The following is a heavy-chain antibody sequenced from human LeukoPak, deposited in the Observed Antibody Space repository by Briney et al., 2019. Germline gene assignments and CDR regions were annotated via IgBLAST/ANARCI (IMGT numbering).Heavy chain of an antibody. CDR1: GFTVSSNY. CDR3: AKDISGYDSFDY. Sequence: GGSLRLSCAASGFTVSSNYMSWVRQAPGKGLEWVSGISTTDATTSYADSVKGRFTISRDNSKNTLYLQMNSLRAEDTAKYYCAKDISGYDSFDYWGQGTQVTVSS. V-gene: IGHV3-23*01. CDR2: ISTTDATT. J-gene: IGHJ4*02. D-gene: IGHD5-12*01.